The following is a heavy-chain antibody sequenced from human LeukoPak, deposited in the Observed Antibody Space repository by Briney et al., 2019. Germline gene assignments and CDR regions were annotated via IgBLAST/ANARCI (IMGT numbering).Heavy chain of an antibody. CDR3: ARDSRGGGPDFDY. Sequence: SSETLSLTCTISGDSIGTSYWAWIRQPPGKGLEWVAYIHYSGATSYNPSLESRLTISLDMSNNQFSLKLSSVTAADTAVYYCARDSRGGGPDFDYWGQGVLVTVSS. J-gene: IGHJ4*02. D-gene: IGHD3-10*01. CDR1: GDSIGTSY. V-gene: IGHV4-59*01. CDR2: IHYSGAT.